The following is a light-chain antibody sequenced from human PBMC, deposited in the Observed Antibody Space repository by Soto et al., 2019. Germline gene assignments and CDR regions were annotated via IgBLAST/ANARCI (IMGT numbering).Light chain of an antibody. Sequence: NFMLTQPHSVSESPGKTVTISCTRSSGSIASNYVQWYQQRPGSAPTTVIYEDNQRPSGVPDRFSGSIDSSSNSASLTISGLKPEEEDDYYCQSYDSSTVVFGGGTKLTVL. CDR2: EDN. CDR1: SGSIASNY. J-gene: IGLJ2*01. V-gene: IGLV6-57*04. CDR3: QSYDSSTVV.